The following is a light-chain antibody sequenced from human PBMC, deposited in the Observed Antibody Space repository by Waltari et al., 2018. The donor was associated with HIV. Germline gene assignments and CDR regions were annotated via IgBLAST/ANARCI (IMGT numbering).Light chain of an antibody. Sequence: QSALTQPASVSGSPGQSITISCTGTSSDVGSYNLFSWYQQHPGKAPKLMIYEGSKRPSGVSNRFSCSKSGNTASLTISGLQAEDEADYYCCSYAGSSTLEVFGGGTKLTVL. CDR3: CSYAGSSTLEV. J-gene: IGLJ2*01. CDR1: SSDVGSYNL. V-gene: IGLV2-23*01. CDR2: EGS.